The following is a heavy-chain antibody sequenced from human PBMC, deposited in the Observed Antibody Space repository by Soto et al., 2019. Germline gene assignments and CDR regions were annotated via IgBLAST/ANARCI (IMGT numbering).Heavy chain of an antibody. CDR3: AREGGESSDGLYYFYS. CDR1: CGSTSSDNY. Sequence: SETLSLTCTVSCGSTSSDNYWSWIRQPPGKGLEWIGHIYYSGNTDYNPSLKSRLAISIDTSKNQFSLKLSSVTAADTAVYFCAREGGESSDGLYYFYSWGKGSLVTVPS. V-gene: IGHV4-30-4*01. J-gene: IGHJ4*02. CDR2: IYYSGNT. D-gene: IGHD3-16*01.